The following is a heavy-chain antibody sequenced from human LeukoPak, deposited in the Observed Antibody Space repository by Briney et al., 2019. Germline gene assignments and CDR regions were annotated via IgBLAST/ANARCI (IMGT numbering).Heavy chain of an antibody. CDR3: ARDYGSSWYPPTYYFDY. D-gene: IGHD6-13*01. CDR1: GYTFTGYY. Sequence: ASVKVSCKASGYTFTGYYMHWVRQATGQGLEWMGRINPNSGGTNYAQKFQGRVTMTRDTSISTAYMELSRLRSDDTAVYYCARDYGSSWYPPTYYFDYWGQGTLVTVSS. V-gene: IGHV1-2*06. CDR2: INPNSGGT. J-gene: IGHJ4*02.